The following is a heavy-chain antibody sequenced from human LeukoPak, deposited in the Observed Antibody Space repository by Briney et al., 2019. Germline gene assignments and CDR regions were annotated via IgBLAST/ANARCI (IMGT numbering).Heavy chain of an antibody. V-gene: IGHV1-69*06. Sequence: SVKVSCKASGGTFSSYPVSWVRQAPGQGLEWMGGIIPIFDKPNYAQKFQGRVTITADKSTSTAYMELSSLRSEDTAVYYCARYWGVDYYYMDVWGKGTTVTVSS. CDR1: GGTFSSYP. CDR3: ARYWGVDYYYMDV. J-gene: IGHJ6*03. D-gene: IGHD2-21*01. CDR2: IIPIFDKP.